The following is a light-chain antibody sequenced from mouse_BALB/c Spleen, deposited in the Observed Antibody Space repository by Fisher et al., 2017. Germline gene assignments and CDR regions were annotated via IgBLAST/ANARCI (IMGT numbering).Light chain of an antibody. V-gene: IGKV4-57-1*01. Sequence: DIVITQSPAIMSASPGEKVTISCSASSSVSSSYLHWYQQKSGTSPKLLIYSTSNLASGVPSRFSGSGSGTSYSLTISRMEAEDAATYYCQQWSSYPFTFGSGTKLEIK. CDR2: STS. J-gene: IGKJ4*01. CDR3: QQWSSYPFT. CDR1: SSVSSSY.